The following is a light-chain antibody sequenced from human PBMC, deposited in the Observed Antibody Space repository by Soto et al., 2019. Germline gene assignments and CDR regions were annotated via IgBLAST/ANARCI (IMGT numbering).Light chain of an antibody. Sequence: DIQMTQSPSTLSASVGDRVTITCRASQSISSWLAWYQQKPGKAPKLLIYDASSLESGVPSRFSGSGSGTEFTLTISSLQPDDFETDYCQLYNSYPLTCGGGTKVDIK. CDR2: DAS. J-gene: IGKJ4*01. V-gene: IGKV1-5*01. CDR1: QSISSW. CDR3: QLYNSYPLT.